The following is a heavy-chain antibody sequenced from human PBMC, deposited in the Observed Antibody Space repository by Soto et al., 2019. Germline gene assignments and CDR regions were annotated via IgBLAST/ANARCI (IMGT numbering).Heavy chain of an antibody. V-gene: IGHV4-31*03. CDR3: ARGRVPEWGELLDY. CDR2: IYYSGST. J-gene: IGHJ4*02. CDR1: GGSISSGGYY. Sequence: QVQLQESGPGLVKPSQTLSLTCTVSGGSISSGGYYWSWIRQHPGKGLEWIGYIYYSGSTYYNPALKSRVTISVDTSKTQFSLKLSSVTAADTAVYYCARGRVPEWGELLDYWGQGTLVTVSS. D-gene: IGHD1-26*01.